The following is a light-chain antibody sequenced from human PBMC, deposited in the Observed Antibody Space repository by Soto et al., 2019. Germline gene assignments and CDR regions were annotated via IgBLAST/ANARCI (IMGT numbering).Light chain of an antibody. J-gene: IGKJ5*01. Sequence: DIQMTQSPSSLSAPVGSRVSITCRASQGINNYLAWYQQKTGKVPKVLIYAASTLQPGVPSRFSGSGSGTDFTLPINSLQPDDIATYYCQNYDSDPITFGQGTRLEIK. CDR3: QNYDSDPIT. CDR1: QGINNY. V-gene: IGKV1-27*01. CDR2: AAS.